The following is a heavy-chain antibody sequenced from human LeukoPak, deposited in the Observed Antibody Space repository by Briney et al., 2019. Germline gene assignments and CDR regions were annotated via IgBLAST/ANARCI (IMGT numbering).Heavy chain of an antibody. Sequence: GGSLRLSCAASGFTFSSYSMNWVRQAPGKGLEWLSSIGSTGAYIFYADSVKGRFTISRDNAKNSLYLQMNSLRAEDTAIYYCARDRSELLRSVDYWGQGTLVTVSS. D-gene: IGHD2-15*01. CDR2: IGSTGAYI. CDR1: GFTFSSYS. V-gene: IGHV3-21*01. CDR3: ARDRSELLRSVDY. J-gene: IGHJ4*02.